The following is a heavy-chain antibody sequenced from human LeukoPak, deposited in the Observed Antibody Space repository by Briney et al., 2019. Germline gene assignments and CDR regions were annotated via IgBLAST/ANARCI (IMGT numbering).Heavy chain of an antibody. Sequence: PSETLSLTCAVYGGSFSGYYWSWIRQPPGKGLEWIGEINHSGSTNYNPSLKGRVTISVDTSKNQFSLKLSSVTAADTAVYYCAIDCSGGSCPTSWGRGTLVTVSS. J-gene: IGHJ5*02. CDR2: INHSGST. V-gene: IGHV4-34*01. D-gene: IGHD2-15*01. CDR3: AIDCSGGSCPTS. CDR1: GGSFSGYY.